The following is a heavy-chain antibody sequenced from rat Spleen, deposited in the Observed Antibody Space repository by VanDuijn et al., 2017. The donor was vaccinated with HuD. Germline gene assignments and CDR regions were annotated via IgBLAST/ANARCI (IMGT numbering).Heavy chain of an antibody. CDR1: GFTFSNYY. V-gene: IGHV5-25*01. Sequence: EVQLVESGGGLVQPGRSLKLSCAASGFTFSNYYMAWVRQAPTKGLEWVAYISTGGDNTYYRVSVKGRFTISRDNAKNTLYLQMDSLRSEDTATYYCERHEDYYSIYPHWYFDFWGPATMITVSS. D-gene: IGHD1-2*01. J-gene: IGHJ1*01. CDR3: ERHEDYYSIYPHWYFDF. CDR2: ISTGGDNT.